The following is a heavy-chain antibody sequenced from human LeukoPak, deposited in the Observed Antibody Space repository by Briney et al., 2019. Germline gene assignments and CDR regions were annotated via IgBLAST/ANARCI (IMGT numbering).Heavy chain of an antibody. V-gene: IGHV3-74*01. J-gene: IGHJ4*02. CDR3: ASLGYYDSSGYSDY. Sequence: GGSLRLSCAASGFTFSSYWMHWVRQAPGKGLVWVSRINSDGSSTSYADSVKGRFTISRDNAKNTPYLQMNSLRAEDTAVYYCASLGYYDSSGYSDYWGQGTLVTVSS. CDR1: GFTFSSYW. D-gene: IGHD3-22*01. CDR2: INSDGSST.